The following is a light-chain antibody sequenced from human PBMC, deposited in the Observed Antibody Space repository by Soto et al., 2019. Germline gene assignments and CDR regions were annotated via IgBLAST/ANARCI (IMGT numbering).Light chain of an antibody. CDR1: QSVSSN. Sequence: EIMMTQSPATLSVSPGERATLSCRASQSVSSNLAWYQQKPGQAPRVLIYGASTRATGIPARFSGSGSGTEFTLTISSLQSEDFAVYYCQSYQNGPPLFTFGPGTKVDIK. CDR2: GAS. CDR3: QSYQNGPPLFT. V-gene: IGKV3-15*01. J-gene: IGKJ3*01.